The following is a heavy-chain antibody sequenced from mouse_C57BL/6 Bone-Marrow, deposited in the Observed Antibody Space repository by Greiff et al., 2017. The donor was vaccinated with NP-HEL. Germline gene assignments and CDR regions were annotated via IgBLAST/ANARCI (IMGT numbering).Heavy chain of an antibody. CDR1: GYTFTSYW. D-gene: IGHD1-1*01. CDR2: IYPGSGST. V-gene: IGHV1-55*01. Sequence: QVQLQQPGAELVKPGASVKMSCKASGYTFTSYWITWVKQRPGQGLEWIGDIYPGSGSTNYNEKFKSKATLTVDTSSSTAYMQLSSLTSEDSAVYYCARGSSHYYGSRRWYFDVWGTGTTVTVSS. J-gene: IGHJ1*03. CDR3: ARGSSHYYGSRRWYFDV.